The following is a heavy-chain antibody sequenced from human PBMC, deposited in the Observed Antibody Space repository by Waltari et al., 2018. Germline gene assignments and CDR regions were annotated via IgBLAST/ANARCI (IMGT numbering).Heavy chain of an antibody. CDR1: GFTFSRSW. D-gene: IGHD2-21*02. CDR2: IQQNGSEK. CDR3: ARDLVATPP. V-gene: IGHV3-7*01. Sequence: EVQLVESGGDLVQPGGSLGLSCEASGFTFSRSWMTWVRQAPGKGLEWVGNIQQNGSEKWYADSVRGRFTISRDNAMNSLYLQMNSLRVEDTAVYYCARDLVATPPWGQGTLVTVSS. J-gene: IGHJ5*02.